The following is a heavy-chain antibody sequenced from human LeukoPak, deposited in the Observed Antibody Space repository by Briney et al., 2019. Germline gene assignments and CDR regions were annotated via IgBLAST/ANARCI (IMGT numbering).Heavy chain of an antibody. V-gene: IGHV3-48*04. CDR2: ISSSSSTI. D-gene: IGHD1-26*01. CDR3: ARESSFSGSYTAGHYFDY. CDR1: GFTFSSYS. Sequence: GGSLRLSCAASGFTFSSYSMNWVHQAPGKGLEWVSYISSSSSTIYYADSVKGRFTISRDNAKNTLYLQMNSLRAEDTAVYYCARESSFSGSYTAGHYFDYWGQGTLVTVSS. J-gene: IGHJ4*02.